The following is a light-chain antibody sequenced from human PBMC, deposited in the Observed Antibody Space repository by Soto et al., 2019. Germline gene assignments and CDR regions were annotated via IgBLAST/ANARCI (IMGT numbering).Light chain of an antibody. CDR1: SSDVGGYNY. Sequence: VLTQPASVSGSPGQSITISCTGTSSDVGGYNYVSWYQHHPGKAPKLMIYDVSNRPSGVSNRFSGSKSGNTTSLTISGLQPEDEADYYCSSYTTSNTRQIVFGTGTKVTVL. J-gene: IGLJ1*01. CDR2: DVS. CDR3: SSYTTSNTRQIV. V-gene: IGLV2-14*03.